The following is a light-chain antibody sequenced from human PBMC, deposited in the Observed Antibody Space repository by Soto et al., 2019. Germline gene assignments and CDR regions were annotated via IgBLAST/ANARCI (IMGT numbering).Light chain of an antibody. J-gene: IGKJ5*01. V-gene: IGKV3-11*01. CDR3: LQRNIWPPVT. Sequence: EIVLTQSPATLALSPGERATLSCRASPSVTNFLAWYQQKPGQAPRLLIYGAFNRATGIPARFSGTGSGTDFTLTISSLEPDDSAIYYCLQRNIWPPVTLGQGTRLEIK. CDR1: PSVTNF. CDR2: GAF.